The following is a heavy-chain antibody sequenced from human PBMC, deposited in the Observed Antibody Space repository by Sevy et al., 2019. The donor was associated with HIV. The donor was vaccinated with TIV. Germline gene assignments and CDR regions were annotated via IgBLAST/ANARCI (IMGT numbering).Heavy chain of an antibody. Sequence: SETLSLTCAVYGGSFSGYYWSWIRQPPGKGLEWIGEINHSGSTNYNPSLKSRVTISVDTSKNQFSLKLSSVTAADTAVYYCARTSSGYYSTFDYWGQGTLVTVSS. J-gene: IGHJ4*02. V-gene: IGHV4-34*01. CDR3: ARTSSGYYSTFDY. CDR1: GGSFSGYY. D-gene: IGHD3-22*01. CDR2: INHSGST.